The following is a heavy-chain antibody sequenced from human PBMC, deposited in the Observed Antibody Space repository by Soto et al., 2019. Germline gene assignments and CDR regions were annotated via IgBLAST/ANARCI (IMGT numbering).Heavy chain of an antibody. J-gene: IGHJ6*02. V-gene: IGHV3-11*01. CDR3: ARPKGVSTSYYFGMDL. CDR2: ISSGGGDT. Sequence: QVQLVESGGGLVKPGGSLRLSWVASGFSFSEFYMSWIRQTPGKGLEWVSYISSGGGDTFYADSVKGRFTISRDNAKNSLCLQMNSLRPYDTAMYYCARPKGVSTSYYFGMDLWGQGTTVTVSS. CDR1: GFSFSEFY. D-gene: IGHD2-8*01.